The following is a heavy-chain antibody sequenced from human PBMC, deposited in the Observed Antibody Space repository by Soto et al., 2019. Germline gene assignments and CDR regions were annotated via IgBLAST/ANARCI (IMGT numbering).Heavy chain of an antibody. CDR2: IYYSGST. J-gene: IGHJ5*02. CDR3: ARTVLLWFGELLVVNWFDP. D-gene: IGHD3-10*01. Sequence: SETLSLTCSVSGDSISSSYWSWIRQPPGKGLEWIGYIYYSGSTYYNPSLKSRVTISVDTSKNQFSLKLSSVTAADTAVYYCARTVLLWFGELLVVNWFDPWGQGTLVTVSS. CDR1: GDSISSSY. V-gene: IGHV4-59*06.